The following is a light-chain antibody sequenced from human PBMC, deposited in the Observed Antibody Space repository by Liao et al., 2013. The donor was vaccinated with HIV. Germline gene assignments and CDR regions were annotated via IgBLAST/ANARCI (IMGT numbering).Light chain of an antibody. V-gene: IGLV3-21*01. Sequence: SYELTQPPSVSVAPGTTATITCEGINIGSKSVHWYQQRPGQAPVLVISYEGDRPSGIPERFSGSKSGNTATLTISRVEAGDEADYYCHVWDRSSDVVFGGGTKLTVL. CDR1: NIGSKS. J-gene: IGLJ2*01. CDR2: YEG. CDR3: HVWDRSSDVV.